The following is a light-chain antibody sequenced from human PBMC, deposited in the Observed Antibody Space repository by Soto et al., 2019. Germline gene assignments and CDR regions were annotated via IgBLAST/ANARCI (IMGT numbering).Light chain of an antibody. CDR3: QQYATSPWT. Sequence: GTLSLSPGERATLSCRASQSVTNSYLAWFQQKPGQAPRLLIFGALSRATGIPDRFSGSGSGTDFTLTISRLEPEDFAVYYCQQYATSPWTFGQGTKVDIK. CDR2: GAL. J-gene: IGKJ1*01. V-gene: IGKV3-20*01. CDR1: QSVTNSY.